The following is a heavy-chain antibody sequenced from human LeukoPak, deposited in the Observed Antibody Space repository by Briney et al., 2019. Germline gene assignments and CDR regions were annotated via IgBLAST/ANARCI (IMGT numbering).Heavy chain of an antibody. Sequence: PSETLSLTCAVSGGSISSSNWWSWVRQPPGKGLEWIGEIYHSGSTNYNPSLKSRVTISVDKSKNQFSLNVSSVTAADTAMYYCARVPAAYSSGWDYFDYWGQGTLVTVSS. V-gene: IGHV4-4*02. D-gene: IGHD6-19*01. J-gene: IGHJ4*02. CDR1: GGSISSSNW. CDR3: ARVPAAYSSGWDYFDY. CDR2: IYHSGST.